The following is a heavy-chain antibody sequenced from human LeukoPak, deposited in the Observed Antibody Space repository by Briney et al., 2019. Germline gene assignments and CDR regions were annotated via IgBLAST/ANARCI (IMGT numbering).Heavy chain of an antibody. D-gene: IGHD1-20*01. CDR2: INAGNGNT. J-gene: IGHJ4*02. Sequence: ASVKVSCKASGYTFTSYAMHWVRQAPGQRLEWMGWINAGNGNTKYSQKFQGRVTITRDTSASTAYMELSSLRSEDTAVYYCARVRSVTGSFDYWGQGTLVTVSS. V-gene: IGHV1-3*01. CDR3: ARVRSVTGSFDY. CDR1: GYTFTSYA.